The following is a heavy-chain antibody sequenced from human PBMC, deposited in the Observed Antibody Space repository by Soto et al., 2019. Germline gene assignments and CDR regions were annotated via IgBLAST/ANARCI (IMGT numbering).Heavy chain of an antibody. J-gene: IGHJ4*02. V-gene: IGHV3-30-3*01. CDR1: GFTSINYD. CDR3: SRGIKGGFDA. Sequence: QVQLAESGGGVVQPGRSLRLSCAASGFTSINYDIQWVRQAPGKGLEWLAMISYDGSNEHYADSVKGRFSISRDNSKNTLYLQINSLGAEDTAAYYCSRGIKGGFDAWGQGTLVTVSS. CDR2: ISYDGSNE.